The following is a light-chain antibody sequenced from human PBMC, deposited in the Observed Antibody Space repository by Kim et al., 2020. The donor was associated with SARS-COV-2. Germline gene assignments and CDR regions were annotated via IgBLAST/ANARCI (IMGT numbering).Light chain of an antibody. J-gene: IGLJ3*02. CDR1: RLRIYF. Sequence: ALGQRVRITCQGDRLRIYFASWYQQKPGQAPVLVIYGKNNRPSGIPDRFSGSSSGNTASLTITGAQAEDEADYYCNSRDSSGNHWVFGGGTQLTVL. CDR3: NSRDSSGNHWV. CDR2: GKN. V-gene: IGLV3-19*01.